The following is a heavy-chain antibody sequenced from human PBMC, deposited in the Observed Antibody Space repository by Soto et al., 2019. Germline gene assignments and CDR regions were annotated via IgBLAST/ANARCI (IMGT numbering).Heavy chain of an antibody. CDR1: GFTFDDYA. Sequence: GGSLRLSCAASGFTFDDYAMHWVRQAPGKGLEWVSGINWNSGSIGYADSVKGRFTISRDNAKTSLYLQMNSLRAEDTALYYCAKDRGSGSYAADYYYYGMDVWGQGTTVTVSS. V-gene: IGHV3-9*01. CDR2: INWNSGSI. CDR3: AKDRGSGSYAADYYYYGMDV. J-gene: IGHJ6*02. D-gene: IGHD3-10*01.